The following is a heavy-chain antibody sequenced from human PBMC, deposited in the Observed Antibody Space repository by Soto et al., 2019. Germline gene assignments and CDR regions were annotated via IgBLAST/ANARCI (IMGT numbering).Heavy chain of an antibody. J-gene: IGHJ6*02. D-gene: IGHD2-15*01. V-gene: IGHV4-34*01. Sequence: QVQLQQWGAGLLKPSETLSLTCAVYGGSFSGYYWSWIHQPPGKGLEWIGEINHSGSTNYNPSLKSRVTISVDTSKNQFSLKLSSVTAADTAVYYCAGWGYCSGGSCYYSDVRDGYYYGMDVWGQGTTVTVSS. CDR1: GGSFSGYY. CDR3: AGWGYCSGGSCYYSDVRDGYYYGMDV. CDR2: INHSGST.